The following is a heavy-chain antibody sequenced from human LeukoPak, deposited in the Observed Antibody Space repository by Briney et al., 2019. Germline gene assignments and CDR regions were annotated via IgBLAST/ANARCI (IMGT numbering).Heavy chain of an antibody. D-gene: IGHD3-3*01. CDR2: IYYSGST. CDR1: GGSISSYY. V-gene: IGHV4-59*01. Sequence: SETLSLTCTVSGGSISSYYWSWIRRPPGKGLEWIGYIYYSGSTNYNPSLKSRVTISVDTSKNQFSLKLSSVTAADTAVYYCARVTSSRGDFWSGFVEERDEGDYYYMDVWGKGTTVTVSS. J-gene: IGHJ6*03. CDR3: ARVTSSRGDFWSGFVEERDEGDYYYMDV.